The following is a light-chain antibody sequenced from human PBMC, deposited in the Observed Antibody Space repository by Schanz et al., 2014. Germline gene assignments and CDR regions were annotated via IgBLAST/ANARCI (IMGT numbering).Light chain of an antibody. CDR3: QHYNGPSRP. J-gene: IGKJ1*01. V-gene: IGKV3-20*01. Sequence: EIVLTQSPGTLSLSPGERATLSCRASHSVSSDFLVWYQQKPGQAPRLLIYGASSRAAGIPDRFSGSGSGTDFTLTISRLEPDDFAVYYCQHYNGPSRPFGQGTKVEIK. CDR2: GAS. CDR1: HSVSSDF.